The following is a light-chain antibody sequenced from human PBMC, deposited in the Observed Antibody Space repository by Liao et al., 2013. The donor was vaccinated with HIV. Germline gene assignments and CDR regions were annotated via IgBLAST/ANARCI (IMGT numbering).Light chain of an antibody. Sequence: SYELTQPPSVSVAPGKTAKIACGGNNIGSKSVHWCQQKPGQAPVVVIYDNNDRPSGIPERFSGSNSGNTATLTISGTQAMDEADYYCQAWDSSTAYVFGTGTKVTVL. CDR3: QAWDSSTAYV. CDR2: DNN. CDR1: NIGSKS. J-gene: IGLJ1*01. V-gene: IGLV3-21*01.